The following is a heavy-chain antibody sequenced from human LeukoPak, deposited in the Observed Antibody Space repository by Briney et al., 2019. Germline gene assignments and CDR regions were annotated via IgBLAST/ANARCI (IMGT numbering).Heavy chain of an antibody. CDR2: MYTDGST. D-gene: IGHD6-13*01. V-gene: IGHV4-4*07. CDR3: ATYDQKLAFDN. CDR1: GGSMSSYY. J-gene: IGHJ4*02. Sequence: SETLSPTCIVSGGSMSSYYWSWIRRPAGKGLEWIGRMYTDGSTNYNPFLNSRVTMSVDTSKKHFSLRLNSVTAADTAVYYCATYDQKLAFDNWGQGTLVTVSS.